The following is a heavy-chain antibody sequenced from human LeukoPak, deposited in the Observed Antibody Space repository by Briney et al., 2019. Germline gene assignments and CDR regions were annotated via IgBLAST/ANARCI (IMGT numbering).Heavy chain of an antibody. Sequence: PGGSLGLSCAASGFTFSSYWMSWVRQAPGKGLEWVANLKQDGREKYYVDSVKGRFTISRDNAKNSLYLQMNSLRAGDTAVYYCARGGSPSTKFWSGYLGNYYYMDVWGKGTTVTVSS. CDR3: ARGGSPSTKFWSGYLGNYYYMDV. D-gene: IGHD3-3*01. CDR1: GFTFSSYW. J-gene: IGHJ6*03. V-gene: IGHV3-7*01. CDR2: LKQDGREK.